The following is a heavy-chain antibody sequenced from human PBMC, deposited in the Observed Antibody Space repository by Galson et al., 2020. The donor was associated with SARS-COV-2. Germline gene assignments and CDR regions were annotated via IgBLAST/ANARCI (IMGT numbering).Heavy chain of an antibody. CDR2: IYPRGST. CDR1: GGSLNSNGYS. J-gene: IGHJ6*02. Sequence: TLSLTCAVSGGSLNSNGYSWSWIRQPPGKGLEWLGYIYPRGSTYYNPSLESRVTISVDRSKNQFFLSLSSVTAADTAVYYCARLDHSGYYYSLDVWGQGTTVTVSS. V-gene: IGHV4-30-2*01. CDR3: ARLDHSGYYYSLDV.